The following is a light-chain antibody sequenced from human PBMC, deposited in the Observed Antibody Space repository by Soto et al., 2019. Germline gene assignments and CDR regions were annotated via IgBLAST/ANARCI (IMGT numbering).Light chain of an antibody. Sequence: ETVLTQSPGTLSLSPGERATLSCRASQNIRRNYLAWYRQTPGQAPRLLIYGASNRATGIADRFSGSGSGTDFTLIISRLEPEDFALYYCQQYGRSPWTFSQGTTVEIQ. CDR2: GAS. CDR1: QNIRRNY. CDR3: QQYGRSPWT. J-gene: IGKJ1*01. V-gene: IGKV3-20*01.